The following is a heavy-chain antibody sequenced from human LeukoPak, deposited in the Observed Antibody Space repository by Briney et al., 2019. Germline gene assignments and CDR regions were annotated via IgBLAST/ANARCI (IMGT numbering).Heavy chain of an antibody. V-gene: IGHV4-38-2*01. CDR3: ARNSSGNYFDY. J-gene: IGHJ4*02. CDR2: IYNSGST. Sequence: SETLSLTCAVAGNSISNTYYWGWIRQPPGKELEWIGSIYNSGSTHYNPSLKSRVTISVDTSKNQFSLKLSSVTAADTAVYYCARNSSGNYFDYWGQGTLVTVSS. D-gene: IGHD1-26*01. CDR1: GNSISNTYY.